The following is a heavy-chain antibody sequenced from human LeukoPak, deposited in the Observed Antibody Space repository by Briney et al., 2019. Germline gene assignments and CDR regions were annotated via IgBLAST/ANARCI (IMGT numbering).Heavy chain of an antibody. CDR3: ARATRRGRYFDY. V-gene: IGHV4-34*01. CDR1: GGSFSGYC. CDR2: INHSGST. J-gene: IGHJ4*02. Sequence: SETLSLTCAVYGGSFSGYCWSWIRQPPGKGLEWIGEINHSGSTNYNPSLKSRVTISVDTSKNQFSLKLSSVTAADTAVYYCARATRRGRYFDYWGQGTLVTVSS. D-gene: IGHD6-6*01.